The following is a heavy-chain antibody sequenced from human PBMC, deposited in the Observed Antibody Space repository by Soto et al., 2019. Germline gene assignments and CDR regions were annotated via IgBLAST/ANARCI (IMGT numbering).Heavy chain of an antibody. CDR2: IWYDGSNK. CDR1: GFTFSSYG. J-gene: IGHJ4*02. CDR3: ASSSYYDFWSGYHQDGGY. D-gene: IGHD3-3*01. V-gene: IGHV3-33*01. Sequence: QVQLVESGGGVVQPGRSLRLSCAASGFTFSSYGMHWVRQAPGKGLEWVAVIWYDGSNKYYADSVKGRFTISRDNSKNTLYLQMNSLRAEDTAVYYCASSSYYDFWSGYHQDGGYWGQGTLVTVSS.